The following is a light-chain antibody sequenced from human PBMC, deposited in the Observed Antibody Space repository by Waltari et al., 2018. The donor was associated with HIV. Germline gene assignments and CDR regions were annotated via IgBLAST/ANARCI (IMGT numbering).Light chain of an antibody. CDR1: SSNIGSHF. CDR3: AAWDNYLNAWV. Sequence: QSVLTQPPSTSATPGQRVTILCSGASSNIGSHFVSWYQHLPGATPKLLIYESDRRPSGVPDRFSGSESGPSASLAISGLRSEDEADYYCAAWDNYLNAWVFGGGTRVTVL. CDR2: ESD. J-gene: IGLJ3*02. V-gene: IGLV1-47*01.